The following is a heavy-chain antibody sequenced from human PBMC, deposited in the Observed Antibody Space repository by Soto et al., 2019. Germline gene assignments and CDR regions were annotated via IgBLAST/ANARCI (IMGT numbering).Heavy chain of an antibody. CDR1: GFTPTTNP. D-gene: IGHD1-26*01. Sequence: GGSLRLSCAGSGFTPTTNPLSWVRQPPGKGLEWVTAISGTGIRTYYVDSVKGRFFISRYNSKNTVTLQMNNLTLDDTAVYYCATSLRHFDNWGQGTRVTVSS. V-gene: IGHV3-23*01. J-gene: IGHJ4*02. CDR3: ATSLRHFDN. CDR2: ISGTGIRT.